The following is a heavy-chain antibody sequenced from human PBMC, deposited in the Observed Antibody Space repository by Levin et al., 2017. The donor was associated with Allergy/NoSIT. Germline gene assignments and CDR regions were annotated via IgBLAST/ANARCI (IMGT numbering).Heavy chain of an antibody. J-gene: IGHJ4*02. V-gene: IGHV3-13*01. CDR1: GFTFSSYD. CDR2: IGTAGDR. CDR3: ARAEPTTVAGFDY. Sequence: GGSLRLSCAASGFTFSSYDMHWVRQATGKGLEWVSAIGTAGDRYYPGSVKGRFTISRENAKNSLYLQMNSLRAGDTAVYYCARAEPTTVAGFDYWGQGTLVTVSS. D-gene: IGHD6-19*01.